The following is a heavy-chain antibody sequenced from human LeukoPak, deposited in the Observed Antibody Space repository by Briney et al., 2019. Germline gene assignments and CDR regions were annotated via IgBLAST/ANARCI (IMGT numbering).Heavy chain of an antibody. CDR1: GVSFSGYY. CDR2: INHSGGT. CDR3: ARCHRPGGRGYCIGGSYCYYFDY. V-gene: IGHV4-34*01. Sequence: PSETLSLTCAVYGVSFSGYYLRWVRQAPGKGLEWVGDINHSGGTNYNPSLMSRVSISLSTSKNHISLKLSSVTAADPAVYYCARCHRPGGRGYCIGGSYCYYFDYWGQGTLVTVSS. J-gene: IGHJ4*02. D-gene: IGHD2-15*01.